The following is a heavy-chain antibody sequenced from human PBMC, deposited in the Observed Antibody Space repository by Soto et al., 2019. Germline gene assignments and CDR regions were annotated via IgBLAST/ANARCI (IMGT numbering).Heavy chain of an antibody. CDR3: ARRLYYDSSGFEGGGMDV. D-gene: IGHD3-22*01. J-gene: IGHJ6*02. V-gene: IGHV4-61*01. Sequence: SETLSLTCTVSGGSVSSDSYFWSWVRQPPRKRMERIGYVSYRGSTYYNPSLKSRVTISVDTSKNLFSLKLSSVTAADTAVYYCARRLYYDSSGFEGGGMDVWGQGTTVTVSS. CDR1: GGSVSSDSYF. CDR2: VSYRGST.